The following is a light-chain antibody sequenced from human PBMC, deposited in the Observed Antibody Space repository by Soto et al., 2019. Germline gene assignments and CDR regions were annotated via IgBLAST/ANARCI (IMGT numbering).Light chain of an antibody. CDR3: QQYDNSVGT. J-gene: IGKJ1*01. CDR1: ESVSSTS. V-gene: IGKV3-20*01. Sequence: EIVLTQSPGTLSLSPGERATLSCRASESVSSTSLAWYQQKPGQAPRLLMYGVSSRATGIPDRFSGSGSGTDFTLTINRLEPEDFAVSCCQQYDNSVGTCGQGNKLAIQ. CDR2: GVS.